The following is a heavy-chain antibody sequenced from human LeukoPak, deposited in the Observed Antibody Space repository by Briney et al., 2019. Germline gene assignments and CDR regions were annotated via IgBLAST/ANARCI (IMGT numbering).Heavy chain of an antibody. Sequence: GESLKISCKGSGYSFTSYWIGWVRQMPGKGLEGVGIIYPGDSDTRYSPSFQGQVTISADKSISTAYLQWSSLKASDTAMYYCARRLRARNYYYYGMDVWGQGTTVTVSS. J-gene: IGHJ6*02. V-gene: IGHV5-51*01. CDR3: ARRLRARNYYYYGMDV. D-gene: IGHD5-18*01. CDR1: GYSFTSYW. CDR2: IYPGDSDT.